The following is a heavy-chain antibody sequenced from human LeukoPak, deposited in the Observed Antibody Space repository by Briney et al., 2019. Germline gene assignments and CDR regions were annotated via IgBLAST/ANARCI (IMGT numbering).Heavy chain of an antibody. CDR3: AKDRGLVVTPSGY. D-gene: IGHD3-22*01. Sequence: PGGSLRLSCAASGFTFSSYAMSWVRQAPGKGLEWVSATSGSGGSTYYADSVKGRFTISRDNSKNTLYLQMNSLRAEDTAVYYCAKDRGLVVTPSGYWGQGTLVTVSS. CDR1: GFTFSSYA. J-gene: IGHJ4*02. CDR2: TSGSGGST. V-gene: IGHV3-23*01.